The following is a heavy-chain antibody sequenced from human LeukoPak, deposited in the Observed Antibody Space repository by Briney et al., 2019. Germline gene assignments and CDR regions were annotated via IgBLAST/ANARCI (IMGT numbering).Heavy chain of an antibody. Sequence: ASVKVSCKASGYTFTSYGISWVRQAPGQGLEWMGWINPNSGATYYLQKFQGRVTMTRDTSISTAYMELSRLKSDDTAVYYCTLFNFWGQGTLVTVSS. CDR2: INPNSGAT. J-gene: IGHJ4*02. D-gene: IGHD3-10*02. V-gene: IGHV1-2*02. CDR1: GYTFTSYG. CDR3: TLFNF.